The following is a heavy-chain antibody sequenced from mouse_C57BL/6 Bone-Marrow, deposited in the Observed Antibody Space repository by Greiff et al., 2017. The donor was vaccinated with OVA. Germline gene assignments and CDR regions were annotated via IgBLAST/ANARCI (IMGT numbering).Heavy chain of an antibody. CDR1: GFNFKDDY. D-gene: IGHD2-3*01. V-gene: IGHV14-4*01. J-gene: IGHJ3*01. Sequence: EVQLQQSGAELVRPGASVKLSCTASGFNFKDDYMHWVKQRPEQGLEWIGWIDPENGDTEYASKFQGKATITADTSSNTAYLQLSSLTSEDTAVYYCATCGYYVWFAYWGQGTLVTVSA. CDR2: IDPENGDT. CDR3: ATCGYYVWFAY.